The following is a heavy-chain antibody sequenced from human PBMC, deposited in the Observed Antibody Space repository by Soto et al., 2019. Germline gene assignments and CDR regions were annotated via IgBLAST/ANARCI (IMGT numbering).Heavy chain of an antibody. CDR1: GLTFSNFG. CDR3: AREGSSGWFYFDS. D-gene: IGHD6-19*01. J-gene: IGHJ4*02. CDR2: ISGSSDYI. V-gene: IGHV3-21*02. Sequence: EVQLVESGGXLVKPGGSLRLACAASGLTFSNFGMNWVRQAPGKGLEWVSFISGSSDYIYYADSVKGRFTISRDNAKNSLYLQMNSLRADDAAVYYCAREGSSGWFYFDSWGQGTLVTVSS.